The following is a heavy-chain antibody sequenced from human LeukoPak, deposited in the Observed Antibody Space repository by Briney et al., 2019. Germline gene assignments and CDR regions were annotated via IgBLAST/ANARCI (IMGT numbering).Heavy chain of an antibody. CDR3: ARQESLPRGVGFGSSAYLDVFGI. CDR1: GGSISSYY. CDR2: IYYSGST. J-gene: IGHJ3*02. V-gene: IGHV4-59*08. Sequence: SETLSLTCTVSGGSISSYYWSWIRQPPGKGLEWIGYIYYSGSTNYNASLTNRVTISVDTSKNQFSLKLSSVTAADTAMYYCARQESLPRGVGFGSSAYLDVFGIWGQGTMVTVSS. D-gene: IGHD2-2*01.